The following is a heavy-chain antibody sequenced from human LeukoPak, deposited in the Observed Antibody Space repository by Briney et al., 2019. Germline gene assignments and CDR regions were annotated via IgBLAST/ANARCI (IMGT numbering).Heavy chain of an antibody. V-gene: IGHV3-7*01. J-gene: IGHJ4*02. D-gene: IGHD6-19*01. CDR1: GFTFSGYW. CDR2: INRDGSEE. Sequence: GGSLRLSCAASGFTFSGYWMIWVRQAPGKGLEWVATINRDGSEEFYVDAVKGRFTISRDNTKNSLFLQMNSLRAEDTAVYYCASGYSSGYWGQGALVTVSS. CDR3: ASGYSSGY.